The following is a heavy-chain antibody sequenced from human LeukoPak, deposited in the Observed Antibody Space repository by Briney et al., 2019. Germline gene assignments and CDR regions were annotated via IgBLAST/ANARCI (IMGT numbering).Heavy chain of an antibody. CDR3: ARFLVFEPPVPAAHYDAFDI. CDR1: GFTFSSYW. CDR2: IKQDGSEK. J-gene: IGHJ3*02. D-gene: IGHD2-2*01. Sequence: PGGSLRLSCAASGFTFSSYWMSWVRQAPGKGLEWVANIKQDGSEKYYVDSVKGRFTISRDNAKNSLYLQMNSLRAEDTAVYYCARFLVFEPPVPAAHYDAFDIWGQGTMVTVSS. V-gene: IGHV3-7*01.